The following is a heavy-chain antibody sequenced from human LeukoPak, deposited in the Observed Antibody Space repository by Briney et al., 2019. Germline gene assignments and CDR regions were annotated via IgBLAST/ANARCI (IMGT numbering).Heavy chain of an antibody. CDR2: IYSSGST. CDR1: GGSFSGYY. CDR3: ARSGSGYLRYYFDY. Sequence: PSETLSLTCAVYGGSFSGYYWGWIRQPPGKGLGWIGSIYSSGSTYYNPSLKSRVTISLDTSKNHFSLKLSSVTAADTAVYYCARSGSGYLRYYFDYWGQGTLVTVSS. J-gene: IGHJ4*02. V-gene: IGHV4-34*01. D-gene: IGHD5-12*01.